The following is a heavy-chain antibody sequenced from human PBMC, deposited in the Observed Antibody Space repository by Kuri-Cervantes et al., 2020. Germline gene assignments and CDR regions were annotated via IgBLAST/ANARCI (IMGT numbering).Heavy chain of an antibody. CDR1: GYTFTSYG. CDR2: INAGNGNT. Sequence: ASVKVSCKASGYTFTSYGISWVRQAPGQGLEWMGWINAGNGNTKYSQKFQGRVTITRDTSASTAYMELSSLRSEDTAVYYCAGQGIAVAGEYFDYWGQGTLVTVSS. CDR3: AGQGIAVAGEYFDY. V-gene: IGHV1-3*01. D-gene: IGHD6-19*01. J-gene: IGHJ4*02.